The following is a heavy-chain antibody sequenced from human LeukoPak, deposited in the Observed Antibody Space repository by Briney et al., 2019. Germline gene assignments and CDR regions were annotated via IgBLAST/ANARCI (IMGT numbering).Heavy chain of an antibody. J-gene: IGHJ4*02. CDR1: GGSFSDYY. V-gene: IGHV4-34*01. D-gene: IGHD3-22*01. CDR2: INHSGST. CDR3: ARQMIVVVIPTSYYFDY. Sequence: SETLSLTCAVYGGSFSDYYWSWIRQPPGKGLEWIGEINHSGSTNYNPSLKSRVTISVDTSKNQFSLKLSSVTAADTAVYYCARQMIVVVIPTSYYFDYWGQGTLVTVSS.